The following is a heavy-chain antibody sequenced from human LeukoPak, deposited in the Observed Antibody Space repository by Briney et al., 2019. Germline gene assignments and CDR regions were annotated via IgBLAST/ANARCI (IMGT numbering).Heavy chain of an antibody. V-gene: IGHV4-59*08. CDR2: IFDSGSP. CDR3: ARHDENGYYFFDI. D-gene: IGHD5-24*01. CDR1: GGSIGTYH. J-gene: IGHJ4*02. Sequence: SETLSLTCTVSGGSIGTYHWSWVRQPPGKGLEWIGYIFDSGSPNYRPALRSRVTIPLDTSKNQLSLRLKSATAADTAIYYCARHDENGYYFFDIWGQGTLVTVSS.